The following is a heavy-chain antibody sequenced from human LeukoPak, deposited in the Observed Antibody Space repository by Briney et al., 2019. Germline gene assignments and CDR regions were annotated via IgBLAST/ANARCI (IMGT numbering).Heavy chain of an antibody. Sequence: PSETLSLTCTVSGDSISPYYWSWIRQPAGKGLEWIGRIYTNGSTNYNPSLKSRVTMSVDTSKNQFSLKLSSVTAADTAVYYCARWDPVAGWIGYWGQGTLVTVSS. CDR3: ARWDPVAGWIGY. CDR1: GDSISPYY. J-gene: IGHJ4*02. CDR2: IYTNGST. D-gene: IGHD6-19*01. V-gene: IGHV4-4*07.